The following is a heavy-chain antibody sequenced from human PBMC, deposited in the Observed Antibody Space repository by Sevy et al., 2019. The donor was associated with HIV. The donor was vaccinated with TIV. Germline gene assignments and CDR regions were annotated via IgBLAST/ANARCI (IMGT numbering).Heavy chain of an antibody. CDR3: VKEGRDDFNPYLDF. V-gene: IGHV3-23*01. J-gene: IGHJ4*02. CDR1: GFTFGGYM. Sequence: GESLKISCAGSGFTFGGYMMNWVRQAPGRGLEWVARVSRNGGTPEYGDSAKGRFTISRDNSKNKVYLQLKELRAEDTALYYCVKEGRDDFNPYLDFWGQGILVTVSS. D-gene: IGHD3-10*01. CDR2: VSRNGGTP.